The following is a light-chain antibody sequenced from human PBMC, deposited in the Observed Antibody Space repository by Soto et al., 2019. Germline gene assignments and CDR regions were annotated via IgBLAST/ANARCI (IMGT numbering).Light chain of an antibody. CDR3: QKRSNWPLT. J-gene: IGKJ4*01. CDR1: QSVSSY. CDR2: DAS. Sequence: EIVLTQSPATLSLSPGERATLSCRASQSVSSYLAWYQQKPGQAPRLLIYDASNRATSIPARFSGSGSGTDVTLTISSLEPEDFAVYYCQKRSNWPLTFGGGTKVEIK. V-gene: IGKV3-11*01.